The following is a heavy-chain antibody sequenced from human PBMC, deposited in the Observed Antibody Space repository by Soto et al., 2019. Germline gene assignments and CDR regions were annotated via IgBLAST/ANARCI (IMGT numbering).Heavy chain of an antibody. J-gene: IGHJ6*02. CDR1: GFTFSSYA. V-gene: IGHV3-23*01. D-gene: IGHD6-6*01. CDR3: ARDPRGAARVQYYYYGMDV. CDR2: ISGSGGST. Sequence: GGSLRLSCAASGFTFSSYAMSWVRQAPGKGLEWVSAISGSGGSTYYADSVKGRFTISRDTSKNTLYLQMNSLRAEDTAVYYCARDPRGAARVQYYYYGMDVWGQGTTVTVSS.